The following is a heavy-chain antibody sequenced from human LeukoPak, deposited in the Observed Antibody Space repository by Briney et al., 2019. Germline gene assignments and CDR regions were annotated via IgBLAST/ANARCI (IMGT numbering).Heavy chain of an antibody. CDR3: ASGAMIGLFDY. CDR2: ISSNGGRT. V-gene: IGHV3-64*01. CDR1: GFTFSSYD. Sequence: GGSLKLSCAASGFTFSSYDMHWVRQAPGKGLEYVSAISSNGGRTYYANSVKGRFTISRDNSKNTLYLQMGSLRAEDTAVYYCASGAMIGLFDYWGQGTLVTVSS. J-gene: IGHJ4*02. D-gene: IGHD3-22*01.